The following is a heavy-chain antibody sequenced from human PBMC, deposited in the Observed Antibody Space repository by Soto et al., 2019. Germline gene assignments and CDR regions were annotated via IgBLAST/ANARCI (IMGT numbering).Heavy chain of an antibody. Sequence: QVQLQESGPGLVKPSQTLSLTCTVSGGSISSGDYYWSWIRQPPGKGLEWIGYIYYSGSTYYNPSLKSRVTISVDTSKNQFSLKLSSVTAADTAVYYCARGNGYSGYDWSTLYYYYYGMDVWGQGTTVTVSS. CDR3: ARGNGYSGYDWSTLYYYYYGMDV. CDR1: GGSISSGDYY. J-gene: IGHJ6*02. D-gene: IGHD5-12*01. V-gene: IGHV4-30-4*01. CDR2: IYYSGST.